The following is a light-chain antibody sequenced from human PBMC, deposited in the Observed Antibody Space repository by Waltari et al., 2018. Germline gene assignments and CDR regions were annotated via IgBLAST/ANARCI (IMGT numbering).Light chain of an antibody. CDR1: KNNIGRHA. J-gene: IGLJ2*01. V-gene: IGLV1-44*01. Sequence: QSALTQEASVSGTVGPTVTLSCLGGKNNIGRHAVGWYRQISHGAPKTVMFGNSLPSGIPERVSVSNSGTTASLTSAGLQPEDEADYYCSTWDYSLNTHVFGGGTKLTVL. CDR3: STWDYSLNTHV. CDR2: GNS.